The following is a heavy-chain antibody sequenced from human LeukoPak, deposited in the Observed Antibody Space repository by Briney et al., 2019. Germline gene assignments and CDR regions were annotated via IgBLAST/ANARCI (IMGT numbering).Heavy chain of an antibody. CDR2: IYYSGNT. D-gene: IGHD5-24*01. CDR3: ARGDGYNPY. Sequence: SETLSLTCTVSGGSISSYYWSWIRQPPGKGLEYIGYIYYSGNTNSNPSLNSRVTISVDTSKNQFSPKLSSVTAADTAVYFCARGDGYNPYWGQGTLVTVSS. J-gene: IGHJ4*02. CDR1: GGSISSYY. V-gene: IGHV4-59*01.